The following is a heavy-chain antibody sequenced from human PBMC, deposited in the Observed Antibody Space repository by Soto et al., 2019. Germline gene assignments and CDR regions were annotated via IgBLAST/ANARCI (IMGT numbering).Heavy chain of an antibody. CDR3: ARYYEEYASDI. Sequence: SVKVSCKASGGTFSSYTISWVRQAPGQGLEWMGRIIPILGIANYAQKFQGRVTITADKSTSTAYMELSSLRSEDTAVYYCARYYEEYASDIWGQGTMVTVSS. J-gene: IGHJ3*02. D-gene: IGHD1-26*01. CDR2: IIPILGIA. CDR1: GGTFSSYT. V-gene: IGHV1-69*02.